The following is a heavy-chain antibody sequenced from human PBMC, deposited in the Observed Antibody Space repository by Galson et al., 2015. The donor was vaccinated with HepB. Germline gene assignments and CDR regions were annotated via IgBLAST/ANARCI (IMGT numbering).Heavy chain of an antibody. CDR1: GFTFGDYA. J-gene: IGHJ4*02. Sequence: SLRLSCAASGFTFGDYAMSWFRQAPGKGLEWVGFIRSKAYGGTTEYAASVKGRFTISRDDSKSIAYLQMNSLKTEDTAVYYCTRDRYSSSAYFDYWGQGTLVTVSS. CDR3: TRDRYSSSAYFDY. D-gene: IGHD6-6*01. V-gene: IGHV3-49*03. CDR2: IRSKAYGGTT.